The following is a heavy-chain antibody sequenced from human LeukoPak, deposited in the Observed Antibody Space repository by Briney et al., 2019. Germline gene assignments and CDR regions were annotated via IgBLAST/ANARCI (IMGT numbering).Heavy chain of an antibody. CDR3: ARDGYCSGGSCYGYYFDY. CDR2: ISSSGSTI. D-gene: IGHD2-15*01. Sequence: GGSLRLSCAASGFTFSGYYMSWIRQAPGKGLEWVSYISSSGSTIYYADSVKGRFTISRDNAKNSLYLQMNSLRAEDTAVYYCARDGYCSGGSCYGYYFDYWGQGTLVTVSS. J-gene: IGHJ4*02. CDR1: GFTFSGYY. V-gene: IGHV3-11*01.